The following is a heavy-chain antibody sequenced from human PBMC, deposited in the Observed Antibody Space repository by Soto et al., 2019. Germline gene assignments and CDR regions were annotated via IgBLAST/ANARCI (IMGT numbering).Heavy chain of an antibody. CDR2: INHSGAT. V-gene: IGHV4-34*01. Sequence: QVQLQQWGAGLLKPSETLSLTCAVYGESFTGYYWTWIRQPPGRGLEWIGEINHSGATNYNPSLKNRVTISIDTSKNQFSLKLSSVTAADTAVYYCARESEVRFYNWSPLKYWGQGTLVTVSS. CDR1: GESFTGYY. D-gene: IGHD1-20*01. CDR3: ARESEVRFYNWSPLKY. J-gene: IGHJ4*02.